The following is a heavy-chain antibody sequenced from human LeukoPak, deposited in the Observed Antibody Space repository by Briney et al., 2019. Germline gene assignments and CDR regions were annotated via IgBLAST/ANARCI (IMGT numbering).Heavy chain of an antibody. D-gene: IGHD4-17*01. J-gene: IGHJ6*03. CDR2: ISSSSSYI. Sequence: GGSLRLSCAASGFTFSFYAVHWVRQAPGKGLEWVSSISSSSSYIYYADSVKGRFTISRDNAKNSLYLQMNSLRAEDTAVYYCARDPYNGYYGDDYYYYMDVWGKGTTVTISS. CDR3: ARDPYNGYYGDDYYYYMDV. V-gene: IGHV3-21*01. CDR1: GFTFSFYA.